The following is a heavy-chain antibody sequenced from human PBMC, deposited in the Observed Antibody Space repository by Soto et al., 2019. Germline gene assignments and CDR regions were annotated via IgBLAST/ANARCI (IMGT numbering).Heavy chain of an antibody. CDR1: GFTFSSYA. D-gene: IGHD3-22*01. Sequence: EVQLLESGGGLVQPGGSLRLSCAASGFTFSSYAMSWVRQAPGKGLEWVSAISGSGGSTYDADSVKGRFTISRDNSKNTLYLQMNSLRAEDTAVYYCAKDSPTRITMIVVVIRFDYWGQGTLVTVSS. J-gene: IGHJ4*02. CDR3: AKDSPTRITMIVVVIRFDY. CDR2: ISGSGGST. V-gene: IGHV3-23*01.